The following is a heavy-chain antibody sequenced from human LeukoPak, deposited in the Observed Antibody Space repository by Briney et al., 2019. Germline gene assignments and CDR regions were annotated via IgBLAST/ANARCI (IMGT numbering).Heavy chain of an antibody. V-gene: IGHV3-53*01. J-gene: IGHJ3*02. CDR3: ARDEPVAAAGWFAFDI. Sequence: GGSLGLSCAASGLTISSNYMSWVRQAPGKGLEWVSVIYSGGNTYYADSVKGRFTISRDNSKNTVYLQMNSLTAEDTAIYYCARDEPVAAAGWFAFDIWGQGTMVTVSS. CDR2: IYSGGNT. D-gene: IGHD6-13*01. CDR1: GLTISSNY.